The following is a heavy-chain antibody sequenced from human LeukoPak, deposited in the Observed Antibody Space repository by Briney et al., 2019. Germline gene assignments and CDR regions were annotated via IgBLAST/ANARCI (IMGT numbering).Heavy chain of an antibody. CDR1: GFTFSSYS. CDR3: AGYSSGWDDAFDI. V-gene: IGHV3-21*01. D-gene: IGHD6-19*01. J-gene: IGHJ3*02. Sequence: GGSLRLSCAASGFTFSSYSMNWVRQAPGKGLEWVSSISSSSSYIYYADSVKGRFTISRDNAKNSLYLQMNSLRAEDTAVYYCAGYSSGWDDAFDIWGQGTMVTVSS. CDR2: ISSSSSYI.